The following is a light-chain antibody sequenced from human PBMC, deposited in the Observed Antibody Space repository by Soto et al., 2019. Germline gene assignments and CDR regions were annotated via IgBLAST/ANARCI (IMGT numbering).Light chain of an antibody. J-gene: IGLJ2*01. CDR1: SSNIGAGYD. CDR3: QSYDSSLV. Sequence: QSVLTQPPSVSGAPGQKVTISCTRSSSNIGAGYDVHWYQQLPGTAPKLLIYGNINRPSGVPDRFSGSKSGSSASLAITGLQAKDEADYYCQSYDSSLVFGGGTKLTVL. CDR2: GNI. V-gene: IGLV1-40*01.